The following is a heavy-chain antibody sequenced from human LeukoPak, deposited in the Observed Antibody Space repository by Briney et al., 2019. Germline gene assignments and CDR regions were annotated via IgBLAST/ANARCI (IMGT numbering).Heavy chain of an antibody. CDR2: MNPNSGNT. CDR1: GYTFTSYD. J-gene: IGHJ6*03. CDR3: ARKGRAIFGVVHMDV. D-gene: IGHD3-3*01. Sequence: ASVKVSCKASGYTFTSYDINWVRQATGQGLEWMGWMNPNSGNTGYAQKFQGRVTITRNTSISTAYMELSSLRSEDTAVYYCARKGRAIFGVVHMDVWGKGTTVIVSS. V-gene: IGHV1-8*03.